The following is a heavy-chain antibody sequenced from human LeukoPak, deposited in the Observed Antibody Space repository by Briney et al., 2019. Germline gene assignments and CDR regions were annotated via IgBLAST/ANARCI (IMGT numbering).Heavy chain of an antibody. CDR2: ISSSGSTI. Sequence: LSLTCTVSGGSISSYYWSWIRQAPGKGLEWVSYISSSGSTIYYADSVKGRFTISRDNAKNSLYLQMNSLRAEDTAVYYCAREGSSWQGDLFDYWGQGTLVTVSS. V-gene: IGHV3-11*01. CDR3: AREGSSWQGDLFDY. CDR1: GGSISSYY. J-gene: IGHJ4*02. D-gene: IGHD6-13*01.